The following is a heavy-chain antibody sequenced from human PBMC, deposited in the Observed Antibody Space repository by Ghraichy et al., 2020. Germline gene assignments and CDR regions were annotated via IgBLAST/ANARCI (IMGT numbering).Heavy chain of an antibody. V-gene: IGHV4-61*01. D-gene: IGHD2-15*01. Sequence: SETLSLTCTVSGGSVSSGSYYWSWIRQPPGKGLEWIGYIYYSGSTNYNPSLKSRVTISVDTSKNQFSLKLSSVTAADTAMYYCARERELLQFDYWGQGTLVTVSS. CDR1: GGSVSSGSYY. CDR2: IYYSGST. J-gene: IGHJ4*02. CDR3: ARERELLQFDY.